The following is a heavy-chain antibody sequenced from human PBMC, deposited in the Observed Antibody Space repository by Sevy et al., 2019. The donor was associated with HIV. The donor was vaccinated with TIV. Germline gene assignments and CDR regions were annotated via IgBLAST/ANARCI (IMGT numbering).Heavy chain of an antibody. CDR2: IYYSGST. CDR3: ARGIGFVDTAMVTTGGDAFDI. D-gene: IGHD5-18*01. CDR1: GGSISSYY. V-gene: IGHV4-59*01. J-gene: IGHJ3*02. Sequence: SETLSLTCTVSGGSISSYYWSWIRQPPGKGLEWIGYIYYSGSTNYNPSLKSRVTISVDTSKNQFSLKLSSVTAADTSVYYGARGIGFVDTAMVTTGGDAFDIWGQGTMVTVSS.